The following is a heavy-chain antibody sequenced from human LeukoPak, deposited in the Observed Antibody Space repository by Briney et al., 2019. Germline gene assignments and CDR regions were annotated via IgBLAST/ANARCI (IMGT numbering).Heavy chain of an antibody. J-gene: IGHJ3*02. V-gene: IGHV3-9*01. Sequence: GRSLRLSCAASGFTFDDYVMHWVRQAPGKGLEWVSGISWNSGSIGYADSVKGRFTISRDNAKNSLYLQMNSLRAEDTALYYCAKEVVPAAGDAFDIWGQGTMVTVSS. CDR1: GFTFDDYV. CDR2: ISWNSGSI. D-gene: IGHD2-2*01. CDR3: AKEVVPAAGDAFDI.